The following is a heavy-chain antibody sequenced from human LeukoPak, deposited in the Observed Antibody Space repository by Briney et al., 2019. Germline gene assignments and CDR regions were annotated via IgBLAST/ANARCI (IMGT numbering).Heavy chain of an antibody. V-gene: IGHV1-69*13. J-gene: IGHJ4*02. CDR3: ATGKDRSGYYYSLDY. CDR1: GGTFSTFP. CDR2: IIPIFGP. Sequence: SVKVSCKASGGTFSTFPISWLRQAPGQGLEWIGGIIPIFGPNYAQKFQGRATISADLATATAYMELSSLTSEDTSVYYCATGKDRSGYYYSLDYWGQGTLVAVSS. D-gene: IGHD3-22*01.